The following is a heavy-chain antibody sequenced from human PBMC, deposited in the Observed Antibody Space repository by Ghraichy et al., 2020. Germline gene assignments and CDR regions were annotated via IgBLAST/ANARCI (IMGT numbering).Heavy chain of an antibody. D-gene: IGHD4-23*01. Sequence: SETLSLTCSVSGASLSSDYWSWIRQSPGKGLEWIGYVYHSGSTNYNPSLKSRVTISADTSKNQFSLKLSSVTAADTAVYYCSREYYGGFGYWGQGTLVTVSS. CDR2: VYHSGST. J-gene: IGHJ4*02. CDR1: GASLSSDY. CDR3: SREYYGGFGY. V-gene: IGHV4-59*01.